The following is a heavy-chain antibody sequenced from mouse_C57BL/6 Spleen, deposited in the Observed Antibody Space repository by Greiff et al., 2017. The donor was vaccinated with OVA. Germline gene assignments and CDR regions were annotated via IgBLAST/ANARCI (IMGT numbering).Heavy chain of an antibody. Sequence: QVQLQQSGPGLVQPSQSLSIPCTVSGFSLTRYGVHWVRQSPGKGLEWLGVIWRGGSTDYYAAFISRLSISKDNSKSQVFFKMNSLQDDDTAIYYCARREAMDDWGQGTSVTVSS. CDR3: ARREAMDD. CDR2: IWRGGST. J-gene: IGHJ4*01. V-gene: IGHV2-2*01. CDR1: GFSLTRYG.